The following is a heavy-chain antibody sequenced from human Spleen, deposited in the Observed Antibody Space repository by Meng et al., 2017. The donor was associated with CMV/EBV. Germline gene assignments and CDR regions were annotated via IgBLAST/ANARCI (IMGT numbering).Heavy chain of an antibody. Sequence: GGSLRLSCAASGFTFSSYSMNWVRQAPGKGLVWVAHIHSDGSSTTYADSVKGRFTISRDNAKNTVFLQMHSLGVEDTAVYYCARDSIVVPGRIYYYAMDVWGHGTTVTVSS. D-gene: IGHD6-19*01. CDR2: IHSDGSST. CDR1: GFTFSSYS. CDR3: ARDSIVVPGRIYYYAMDV. V-gene: IGHV3-74*01. J-gene: IGHJ6*02.